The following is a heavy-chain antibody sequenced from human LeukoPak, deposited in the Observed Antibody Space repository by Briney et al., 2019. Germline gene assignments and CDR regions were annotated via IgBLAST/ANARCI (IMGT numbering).Heavy chain of an antibody. CDR1: GGSISGSSYY. Sequence: SETLSLTCTVSGGSISGSSYYWGWIRQPPGKGLDCIGSIYYSGITYYNPSLKSRVTISVDTSKNQFSLELNSVTAADTAVYYCATLHFLYGMDVWGQGTTVTVSS. D-gene: IGHD2/OR15-2a*01. J-gene: IGHJ6*02. CDR2: IYYSGIT. CDR3: ATLHFLYGMDV. V-gene: IGHV4-39*01.